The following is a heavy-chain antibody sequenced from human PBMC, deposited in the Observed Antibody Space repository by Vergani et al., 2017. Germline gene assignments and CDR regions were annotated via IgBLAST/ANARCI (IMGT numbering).Heavy chain of an antibody. CDR2: ISSSSSYI. V-gene: IGHV3-48*03. CDR3: AREVTTVLTDPWYWFDP. CDR1: GFTFSSYE. J-gene: IGHJ5*02. Sequence: EVQLVESGGGLVQPGGSLRLSCAASGFTFSSYEMNWVRQAPGKGLEWVSSISSSSSYIYYADSVKGRFTISRDNAKNSLYLQMNSLRAEDTAVYYCAREVTTVLTDPWYWFDPWGQGTLVTVSS. D-gene: IGHD4-17*01.